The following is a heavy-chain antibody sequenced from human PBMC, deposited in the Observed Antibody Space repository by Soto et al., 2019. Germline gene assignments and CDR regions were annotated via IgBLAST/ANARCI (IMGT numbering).Heavy chain of an antibody. V-gene: IGHV3-21*01. CDR1: GFTFSSYS. Sequence: ESGGGLVKPGGSLRLSCAASGFTFSSYSMNWVRQAPGKGLEWVSSISSSSSHIYYADSVKGRFTISRDNAKNSLYLQMNSLRAEDTAVYYCAREHIVVVTATAGFDPWGQGTLVTVSS. CDR2: ISSSSSHI. D-gene: IGHD2-21*02. J-gene: IGHJ5*02. CDR3: AREHIVVVTATAGFDP.